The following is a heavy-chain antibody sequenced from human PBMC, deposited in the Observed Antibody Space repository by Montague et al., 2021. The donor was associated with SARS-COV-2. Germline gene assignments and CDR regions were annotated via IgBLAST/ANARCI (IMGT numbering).Heavy chain of an antibody. CDR1: GFSLSTSGMC. CDR2: IDWDDDK. V-gene: IGHV2-70*01. CDR3: ARRRYGSGRYYLDY. Sequence: PALVKPTQTLTLTCTFSGFSLSTSGMCVSWIRQPPGKALEWLALIDWDDDKYYSTSLKTRLTISKDTSKNQVVLTMTNMDPVDTATYYCARRRYGSGRYYLDYWGQGTLVTVSS. D-gene: IGHD3-10*01. J-gene: IGHJ4*02.